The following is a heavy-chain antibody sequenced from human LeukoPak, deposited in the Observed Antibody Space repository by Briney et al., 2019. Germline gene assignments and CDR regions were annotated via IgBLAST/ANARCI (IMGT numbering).Heavy chain of an antibody. CDR1: GYTFTSYD. V-gene: IGHV1-8*01. CDR3: ARATQRRYDFWSGYYSNCFDP. CDR2: MNPNSGNT. J-gene: IGHJ5*02. Sequence: ASVKVSCKASGYTFTSYDINWVRQATGQGLEWMGWMNPNSGNTGYAQKFQGRVTMTRNTSISTAYMELSSLRSEDTAVYYCARATQRRYDFWSGYYSNCFDPWGQGTLVTVSS. D-gene: IGHD3-3*01.